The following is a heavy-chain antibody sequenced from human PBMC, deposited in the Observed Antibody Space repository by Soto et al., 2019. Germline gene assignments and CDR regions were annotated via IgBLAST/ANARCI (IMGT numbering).Heavy chain of an antibody. CDR2: IYHSGST. CDR3: ASVGSDYDNSGYYLP. V-gene: IGHV4-4*02. J-gene: IGHJ5*02. D-gene: IGHD3-22*01. CDR1: GGSVRSSNW. Sequence: SETLSLTCIVSGGSVRSSNWWSLVRQPPGKGLEWIGEIYHSGSTTYNPSLKGRATISVDKSENQFSLRLKSVTAADTAVYYCASVGSDYDNSGYYLPWGPGTLVTVSS.